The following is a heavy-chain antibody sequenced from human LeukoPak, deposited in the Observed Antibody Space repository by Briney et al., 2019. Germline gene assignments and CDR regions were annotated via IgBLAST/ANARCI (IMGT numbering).Heavy chain of an antibody. CDR3: RTGSVYYYYGMDV. J-gene: IGHJ6*02. CDR2: INPNSGGT. V-gene: IGHV1-2*02. CDR1: GYTFTGYY. Sequence: GASVKVSCKASGYTFTGYYMHWVRQAPGQGLEWMGWINPNSGGTNYAQKFQGRVTMTEDTSTDTAYMELSSLRSEDTAVYYCRTGSVYYYYGMDVWGQGTTVTVSS. D-gene: IGHD3-10*01.